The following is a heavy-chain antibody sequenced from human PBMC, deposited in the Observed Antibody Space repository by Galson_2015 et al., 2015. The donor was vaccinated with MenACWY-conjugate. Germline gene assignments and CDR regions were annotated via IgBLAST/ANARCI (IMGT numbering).Heavy chain of an antibody. CDR1: EFSVSNNYA. CDR3: AKANLTTWYSPHYFDF. Sequence: SLRLSCAVSEFSVSNNYAMSWVRQAPGKGLEWVSGINGVGGSTYYADSVKGRFTISRDNSKNTLHLLMNSLRAEDTAIYYCAKANLTTWYSPHYFDFWGQGTLVTVSS. CDR2: INGVGGST. V-gene: IGHV3-23*01. D-gene: IGHD2-15*01. J-gene: IGHJ4*02.